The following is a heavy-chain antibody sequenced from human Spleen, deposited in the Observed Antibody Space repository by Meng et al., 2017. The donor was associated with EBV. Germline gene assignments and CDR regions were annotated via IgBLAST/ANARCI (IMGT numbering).Heavy chain of an antibody. CDR1: GGSISTTNY. Sequence: QGKLQGSGPGLVKPSGPLSLTCAVSGGSISTTNYWNWVRQPPGKGLEWIAEIYHNGITNYNPSLKSRVTISADKSETQFSLNLKSVTAADTAVYYCARGRGGYYIFDYWGQGTLVTVSS. CDR3: ARGRGGYYIFDY. D-gene: IGHD3-22*01. V-gene: IGHV4-4*02. CDR2: IYHNGIT. J-gene: IGHJ4*02.